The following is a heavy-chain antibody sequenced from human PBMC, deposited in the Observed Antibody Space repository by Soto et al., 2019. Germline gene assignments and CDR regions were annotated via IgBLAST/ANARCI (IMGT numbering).Heavy chain of an antibody. J-gene: IGHJ6*02. Sequence: QVQLVQSGAEVKKPGASVKVSCKASGYTFTSYGISWVRQAPGQGLEWMGWISAYNGNTNYAQKLQGRVTMTTDTSTSKAYMELRSPRSDDTAVYYCARVGNSGYDYHYGMDVWGQGTTVTVSS. CDR1: GYTFTSYG. D-gene: IGHD5-12*01. V-gene: IGHV1-18*01. CDR2: ISAYNGNT. CDR3: ARVGNSGYDYHYGMDV.